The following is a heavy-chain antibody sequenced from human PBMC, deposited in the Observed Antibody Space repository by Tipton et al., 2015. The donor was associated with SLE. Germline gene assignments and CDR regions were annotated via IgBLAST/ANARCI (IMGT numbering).Heavy chain of an antibody. Sequence: SLRLSCAASGFTFSSYWMSWVRQAPGKGLEWVANIKQDGSEKYYVDSVKGRFTISRDNAKNSLYLQMNSLRAEDTAVYYCASLPGGDYYGSGMRYYYGMDVWGQGTMVTVSS. D-gene: IGHD3-10*01. CDR2: IKQDGSEK. J-gene: IGHJ6*02. CDR1: GFTFSSYW. V-gene: IGHV3-7*01. CDR3: ASLPGGDYYGSGMRYYYGMDV.